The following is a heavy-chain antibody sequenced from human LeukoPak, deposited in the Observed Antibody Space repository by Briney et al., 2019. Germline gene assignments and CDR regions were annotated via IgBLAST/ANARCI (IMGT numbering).Heavy chain of an antibody. CDR1: GFTFSSYS. J-gene: IGHJ4*02. Sequence: GGSLRLSCAASGFTFSSYSMSWVRQAPGKGLEWVSSISSSSSYIYYADSVKGRFTISRDNAKNSLYLQMNSLRAEDTAVYYCARDLVGATGDYWGQGTLVTVSS. CDR3: ARDLVGATGDY. CDR2: ISSSSSYI. D-gene: IGHD1-26*01. V-gene: IGHV3-21*01.